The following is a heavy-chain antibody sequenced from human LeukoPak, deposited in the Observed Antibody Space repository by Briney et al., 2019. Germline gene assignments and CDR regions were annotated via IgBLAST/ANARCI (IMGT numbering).Heavy chain of an antibody. V-gene: IGHV1-2*02. CDR2: INPNSGGT. J-gene: IGHJ3*02. Sequence: ASVKVSCKASGYTFTGYYMHWVRQAPGQGLEWMGWINPNSGGTNYAQKFQRRVNMTKDTSISTAYMELSRLRSDDKAVYYCARAGGGSYNDAFDIWGQGTMVTVSS. D-gene: IGHD1-26*01. CDR3: ARAGGGSYNDAFDI. CDR1: GYTFTGYY.